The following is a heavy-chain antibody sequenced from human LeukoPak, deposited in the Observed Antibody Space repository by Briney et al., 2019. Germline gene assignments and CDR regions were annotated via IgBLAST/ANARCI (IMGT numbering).Heavy chain of an antibody. V-gene: IGHV1-69*13. CDR3: ARIYYYDSSGYYENPFDY. D-gene: IGHD3-22*01. CDR2: IIPIFGTA. CDR1: GYTFTSYA. Sequence: SVKVSCKASGYTFTSYAISWVRQAPGQGLEWMGGIIPIFGTANYAQKLQGRVTITADESTSTAYMELSSLRSEDTAVYYCARIYYYDSSGYYENPFDYWGQGTLVTVSS. J-gene: IGHJ4*02.